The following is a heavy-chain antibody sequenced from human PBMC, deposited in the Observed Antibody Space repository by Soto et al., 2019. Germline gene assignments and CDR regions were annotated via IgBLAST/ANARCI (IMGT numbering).Heavy chain of an antibody. CDR3: ARGASNRVLGLDI. D-gene: IGHD3-16*02. J-gene: IGHJ3*02. CDR2: IYTSGST. Sequence: QVQLQESGPGLVKPSQTLSLTCTVSGGSISSGDYYWNWIRQPPGKGLEWIGYIYTSGSTHYNPSLRSRLTISGDTSKPQFSLKLSSVTAADTAVYYCARGASNRVLGLDIWGQGTMVTVSS. CDR1: GGSISSGDYY. V-gene: IGHV4-30-4*01.